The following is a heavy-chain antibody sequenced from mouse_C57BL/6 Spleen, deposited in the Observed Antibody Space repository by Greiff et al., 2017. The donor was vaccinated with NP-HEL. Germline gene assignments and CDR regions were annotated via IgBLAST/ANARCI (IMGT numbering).Heavy chain of an antibody. D-gene: IGHD2-4*01. V-gene: IGHV5-17*01. CDR1: GFTFSDYG. Sequence: DVKLVESGGGLVKPGGSLKLSCAASGFTFSDYGMHWVRQAPEKGLEWVAYISSGSSTIYYADTVKGRFTISRDNAKNTLFLQMTSLRSEDTAMYYCARFYYDYDGVDYWGQGTTLTVSS. J-gene: IGHJ2*01. CDR2: ISSGSSTI. CDR3: ARFYYDYDGVDY.